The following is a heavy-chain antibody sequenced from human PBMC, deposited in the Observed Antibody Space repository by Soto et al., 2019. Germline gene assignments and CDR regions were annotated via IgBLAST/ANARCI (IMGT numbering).Heavy chain of an antibody. V-gene: IGHV3-23*01. D-gene: IGHD1-1*01. CDR1: GFTFNKYP. J-gene: IGHJ6*02. CDR3: VKGYWKGDV. Sequence: SLRLSCAASGFTFNKYPMTWVRQAPGKGLEWVSSIDARGDSTSYADSVKGRFTFSRDNSKNTLYLQMNSLRDEDTAVYHCVKGYWKGDVWGQGTTVTVSS. CDR2: IDARGDST.